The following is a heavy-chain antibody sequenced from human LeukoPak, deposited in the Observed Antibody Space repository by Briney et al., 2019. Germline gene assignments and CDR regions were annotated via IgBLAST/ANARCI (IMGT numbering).Heavy chain of an antibody. V-gene: IGHV3-30*18. D-gene: IGHD1-1*01. J-gene: IGHJ3*02. Sequence: PGRSLRLSCAASGFTLSAYGMHWVRQAPGKGLEWVAVISYDGSDKYYADSVKGRFTISRDNSKNTLYLQMDSLEVEDTAVYFCAKDDRVFWKAFDIWGQGTMVTVSS. CDR1: GFTLSAYG. CDR3: AKDDRVFWKAFDI. CDR2: ISYDGSDK.